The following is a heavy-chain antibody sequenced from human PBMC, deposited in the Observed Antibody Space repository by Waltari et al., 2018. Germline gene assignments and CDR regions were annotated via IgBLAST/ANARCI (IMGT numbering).Heavy chain of an antibody. J-gene: IGHJ3*01. CDR2: MNNDGSST. Sequence: EVQLVESGGGLVQPGGSLRLSCAASGVTLSRSWIHWVRQSPGKGLMWVSRMNNDGSSTVYADSVNGRFTISRDDAKNTVSLQRNNLSAEDTALYYCARAGLLGAFDVWGQGTMVTVSS. D-gene: IGHD2-15*01. CDR3: ARAGLLGAFDV. V-gene: IGHV3-74*03. CDR1: GVTLSRSW.